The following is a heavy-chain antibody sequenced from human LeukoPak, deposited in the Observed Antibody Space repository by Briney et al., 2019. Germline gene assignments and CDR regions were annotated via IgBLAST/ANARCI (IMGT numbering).Heavy chain of an antibody. CDR1: GFTFSSYW. CDR3: ATDQSDILTGYYMDAFDI. CDR2: IKQDGSEK. J-gene: IGHJ3*02. D-gene: IGHD3-9*01. Sequence: PGGSLRLSCAASGFTFSSYWMSWVRQAPGKGLEWVANIKQDGSEKYYVDSVKGRFTISRDNAKNSLYLQMNSLRAEDTAVYYCATDQSDILTGYYMDAFDIWGQGTMVTVSS. V-gene: IGHV3-7*01.